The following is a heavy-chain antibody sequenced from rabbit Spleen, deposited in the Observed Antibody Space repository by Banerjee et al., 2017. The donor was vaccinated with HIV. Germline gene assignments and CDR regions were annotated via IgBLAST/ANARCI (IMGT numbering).Heavy chain of an antibody. V-gene: IGHV1S47*01. Sequence: QEQLKETGGGLVQPGGSLTLSCKASGFDFSNYGVSWVRQAPGKGLEWIGYIEPIFGNTYYANWVNGRFTISSHNAQNTLYLQLSSLTAADTATYFCARDLAGVIGWNFSLWGPGTLVTVS. CDR1: GFDFSNYG. CDR3: ARDLAGVIGWNFSL. D-gene: IGHD4-1*01. J-gene: IGHJ4*01. CDR2: IEPIFGNT.